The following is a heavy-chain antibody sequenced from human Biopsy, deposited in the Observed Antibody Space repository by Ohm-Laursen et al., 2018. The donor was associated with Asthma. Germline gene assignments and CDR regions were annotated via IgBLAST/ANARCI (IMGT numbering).Heavy chain of an antibody. CDR3: VHTLVGLKAFDF. J-gene: IGHJ4*02. D-gene: IGHD1-26*01. CDR1: GFSLSTSGGG. CDR2: IYWDDDK. V-gene: IGHV2-5*02. Sequence: TQTLTLTCTFSGFSLSTSGGGVGWIRQPPGKALEWLGNIYWDDDKRYSPSLQSRLTITRDTPKDQVVLTMTNMGPVDTGTYYCVHTLVGLKAFDFWGREPWSPSPQ.